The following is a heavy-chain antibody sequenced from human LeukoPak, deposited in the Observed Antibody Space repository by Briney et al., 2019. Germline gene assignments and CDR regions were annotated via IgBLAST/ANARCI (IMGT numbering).Heavy chain of an antibody. CDR3: AKDPNGDYIGTFEM. D-gene: IGHD4-17*01. J-gene: IGHJ3*02. V-gene: IGHV4-4*07. CDR2: VYTSGST. CDR1: GGSLSSYY. Sequence: SETLSLTCTVSGGSLSSYYWSWIRQPAGKGLEWIGRVYTSGSTNYNPSLKSRVTMSIDTSKNQFSLEVSSVTAADTAVYYCAKDPNGDYIGTFEMWGQGTMVTVSS.